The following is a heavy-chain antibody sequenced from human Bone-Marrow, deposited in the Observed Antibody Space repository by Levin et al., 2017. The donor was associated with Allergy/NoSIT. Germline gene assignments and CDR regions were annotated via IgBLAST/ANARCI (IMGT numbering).Heavy chain of an antibody. J-gene: IGHJ4*02. CDR3: ARGFDS. V-gene: IGHV1-18*01. Sequence: ASVKVSCKASGYTFTDYGISWVRQAPGQGLEWMGWINVNNGHTNYIQKFQGRVTMTTDTSTSTAYMELRSLRPDDTAIYYCARGFDSWGQGTLVTVSS. CDR1: GYTFTDYG. CDR2: INVNNGHT.